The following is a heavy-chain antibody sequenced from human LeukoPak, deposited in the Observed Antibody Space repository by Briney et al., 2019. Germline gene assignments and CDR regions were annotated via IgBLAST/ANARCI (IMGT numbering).Heavy chain of an antibody. J-gene: IGHJ3*02. Sequence: SETLSLTCAVSGYSISSSNWWGWIRQPPGKGLEWIGYIYYSGSIYYNPSLKSRVTMSVDTSKNQFSLKLSSVTAADTAVYYCARQGSSGWLDAFDIWGQGTMVTVSS. CDR1: GYSISSSNW. CDR2: IYYSGSI. V-gene: IGHV4-28*05. D-gene: IGHD6-19*01. CDR3: ARQGSSGWLDAFDI.